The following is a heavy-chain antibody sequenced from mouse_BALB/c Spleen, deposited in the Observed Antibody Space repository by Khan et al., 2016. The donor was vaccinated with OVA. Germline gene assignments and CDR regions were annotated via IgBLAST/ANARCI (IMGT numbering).Heavy chain of an antibody. V-gene: IGHV9-3-1*01. CDR3: ARGGDGNYVGGVDY. Sequence: QIQLVQSGPELKKPGETVKISCKASGYTFTNYGMNWVKQAPGKGLKWMGWINTYTGEPTYADDFKGRFAFSLETSASTASFQINNLKNEDTATYSCARGGDGNYVGGVDYWGQGTSVTVSS. CDR2: INTYTGEP. CDR1: GYTFTNYG. J-gene: IGHJ4*01. D-gene: IGHD2-1*01.